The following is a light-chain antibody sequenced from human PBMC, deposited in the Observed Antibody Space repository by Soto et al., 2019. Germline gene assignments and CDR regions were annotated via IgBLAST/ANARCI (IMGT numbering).Light chain of an antibody. J-gene: IGKJ1*01. CDR1: QSIKSW. Sequence: DIQMTQSPSSLSASVGDRVTITCRASQSIKSWLAWYQQKPGKAPKLLIYEASSLESGVPSRFGGSGSGTEFTLTISSLQPDDFATYYCQQYNTYSWTFGQGTKVDIK. CDR3: QQYNTYSWT. CDR2: EAS. V-gene: IGKV1-5*03.